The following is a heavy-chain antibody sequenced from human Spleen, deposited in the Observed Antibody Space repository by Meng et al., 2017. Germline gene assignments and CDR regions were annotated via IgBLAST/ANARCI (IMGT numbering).Heavy chain of an antibody. CDR1: GYTFSSYY. CDR3: ARDGSGGSLDF. V-gene: IGHV1-46*01. CDR2: INPSGDST. D-gene: IGHD2-15*01. Sequence: QVRLGPSGAEVKRPGASVKVSCKASGYTFSSYYMHWVRQAPGQGLEWMGIINPSGDSTTYAQKFQGRVTMTMTSDTSTNVFYMQLSSLRSEDTAVYYCARDGSGGSLDFWGQGTLVTVSS. J-gene: IGHJ4*02.